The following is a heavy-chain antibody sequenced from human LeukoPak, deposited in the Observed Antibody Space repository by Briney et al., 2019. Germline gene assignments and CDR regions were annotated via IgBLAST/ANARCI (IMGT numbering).Heavy chain of an antibody. CDR2: IYYSGST. Sequence: SETLSLTCTVSGDSISSYYWSWIRQPPGKGLEWIGYIYYSGSTTYNPSLKSRVTISVDTSKNQFSLRLSSVTAADTAVYYCAREGGYGSGFLAYWGQGTLVTVSS. CDR3: AREGGYGSGFLAY. J-gene: IGHJ4*02. CDR1: GDSISSYY. D-gene: IGHD3-10*01. V-gene: IGHV4-59*01.